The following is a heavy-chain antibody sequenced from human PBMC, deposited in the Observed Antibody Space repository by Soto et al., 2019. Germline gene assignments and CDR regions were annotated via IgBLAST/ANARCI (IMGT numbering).Heavy chain of an antibody. D-gene: IGHD2-2*01. V-gene: IGHV3-30-3*01. Sequence: GPLRLSCAASVFTCNTFAIHWVRQAPGKGLEWVAVISYDGDKTYYVDAVKGRFTISRDNSRNTVFLQMSSLRPDDTAVYYCGRDVVPGAYSYYYGMDVWGQGTTVTVS. CDR3: GRDVVPGAYSYYYGMDV. CDR1: VFTCNTFA. CDR2: ISYDGDKT. J-gene: IGHJ6*02.